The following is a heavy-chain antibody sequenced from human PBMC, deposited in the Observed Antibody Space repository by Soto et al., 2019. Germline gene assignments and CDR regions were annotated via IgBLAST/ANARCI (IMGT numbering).Heavy chain of an antibody. J-gene: IGHJ6*02. CDR2: TYYRSKWYN. V-gene: IGHV6-1*01. CDR3: ARGIAVAGIEWELPNGMDA. CDR1: GDSVSSNSAA. Sequence: SQTLSLTCAISGDSVSSNSAAWNWIRQSPSRGLEWLGRTYYRSKWYNDYAVSVKSRITINPDTSKNQFSLQLNSVTPEDTAVYYCARGIAVAGIEWELPNGMDAWVQETTVTVSS. D-gene: IGHD6-19*01.